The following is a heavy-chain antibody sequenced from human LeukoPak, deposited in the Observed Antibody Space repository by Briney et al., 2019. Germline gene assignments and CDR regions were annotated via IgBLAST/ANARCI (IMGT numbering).Heavy chain of an antibody. CDR2: INHSGST. CDR3: ARPGIAREYRGTFDY. D-gene: IGHD6-13*01. CDR1: GGSFSGYY. J-gene: IGHJ4*02. V-gene: IGHV4-34*01. Sequence: SETLSLTCAVYGGSFSGYYWSWIRQPPGKGLEWIGEINHSGSTNYNPSLKSRVTISVDTSKNQFSLKLSSVTAADTAVYYCARPGIAREYRGTFDYWGQGTLVTVSS.